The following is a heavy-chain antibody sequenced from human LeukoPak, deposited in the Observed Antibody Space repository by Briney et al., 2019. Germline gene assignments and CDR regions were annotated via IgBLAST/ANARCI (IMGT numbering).Heavy chain of an antibody. V-gene: IGHV3-7*01. J-gene: IGHJ3*01. Sequence: GGSLRLSCAASGFAFSSYWMSWVRQAPGKGLEWAANIKEDGTHKYYVGSVRGRFTTSRDNAENSLYLQMNSLRAEDTAIYYCAREARGTRAAFDVWGQGTMVTVFS. CDR2: IKEDGTHK. CDR1: GFAFSSYW. CDR3: AREARGTRAAFDV. D-gene: IGHD2-8*01.